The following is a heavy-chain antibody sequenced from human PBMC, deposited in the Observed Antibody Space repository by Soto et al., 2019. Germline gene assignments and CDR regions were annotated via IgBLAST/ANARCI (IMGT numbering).Heavy chain of an antibody. V-gene: IGHV3-23*01. CDR2: ISGSGGST. Sequence: EVQLLESGGGLVQPGGSLRLSCAASGFTFSSYAMSWVRQAPGKGLEWVSAISGSGGSTYYADSVKGRFTISRDNSKNTLYLQMNSLRAEDTAVYYGAKVGGGIVVVVAAFAWFDPWGQGTLVTVSS. CDR1: GFTFSSYA. D-gene: IGHD2-15*01. J-gene: IGHJ5*02. CDR3: AKVGGGIVVVVAAFAWFDP.